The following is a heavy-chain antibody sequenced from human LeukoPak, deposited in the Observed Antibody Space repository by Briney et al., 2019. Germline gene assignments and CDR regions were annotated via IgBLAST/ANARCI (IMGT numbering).Heavy chain of an antibody. J-gene: IGHJ3*02. CDR2: ISWNSGSI. D-gene: IGHD2-2*01. CDR3: ARQYCSSTSCFDAFDI. V-gene: IGHV3-9*03. Sequence: PGRSLRLSCASSGFTFDDYAMHWVRQAPGKGLDWVSGISWNSGSIGYAGSVKGRFTISRDNAKNSLYLQMNSLRAEDMALYYCARQYCSSTSCFDAFDIWGQGTMVTVSS. CDR1: GFTFDDYA.